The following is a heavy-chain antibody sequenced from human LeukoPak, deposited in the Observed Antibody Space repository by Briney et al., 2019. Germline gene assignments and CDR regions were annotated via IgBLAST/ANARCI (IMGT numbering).Heavy chain of an antibody. CDR1: RFTFSSYS. D-gene: IGHD1-14*01. V-gene: IGHV3-21*01. J-gene: IGHJ4*02. CDR3: ATGRSTEGFDY. CDR2: ISSSSSYI. Sequence: GGSLRLSCAASRFTFSSYSMNWIRQAPGKGLELVSSISSSSSYIYYADSVKGRFTISRDNAKNSLYLQMNSLRAEDTAVYYCATGRSTEGFDYWGQGTLVTVSS.